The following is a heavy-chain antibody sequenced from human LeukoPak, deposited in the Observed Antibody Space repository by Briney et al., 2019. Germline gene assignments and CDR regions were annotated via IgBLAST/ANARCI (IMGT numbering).Heavy chain of an antibody. D-gene: IGHD1/OR15-1a*01. CDR2: INHSGST. J-gene: IGHJ4*02. V-gene: IGHV4-34*01. CDR3: ERGKTNSDFDY. Sequence: SETLSLTCAVCVGSFSGYYWSWIRQPPGKGLEGIGEINHSGSTRYNPSLKSRVTISVDTSNNQFSLKLSSVTAADTAVYYCERGKTNSDFDYWGQGTLVTVSS. CDR1: VGSFSGYY.